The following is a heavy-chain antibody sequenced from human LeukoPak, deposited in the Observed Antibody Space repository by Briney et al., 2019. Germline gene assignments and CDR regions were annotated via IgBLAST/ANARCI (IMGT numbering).Heavy chain of an antibody. CDR2: MNPNSGNT. V-gene: IGHV1-8*01. CDR1: GYTFTSYD. Sequence: GASVKVSCKASGYTFTSYDVNWVRQATGQGLEWMGWMNPNSGNTGYAQKFQGRVTMTRNNSISTAYMELSSLRAEDTAVYYCARGNLLWLHAFDIWGQGTMVTVSS. J-gene: IGHJ3*02. D-gene: IGHD3-10*01. CDR3: ARGNLLWLHAFDI.